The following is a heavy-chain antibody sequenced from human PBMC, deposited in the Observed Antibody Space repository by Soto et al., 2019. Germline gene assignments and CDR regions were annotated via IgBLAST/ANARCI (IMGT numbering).Heavy chain of an antibody. V-gene: IGHV3-33*01. CDR1: FSMFSSHG. D-gene: IGHD6-13*01. J-gene: IGHJ6*02. CDR3: ARDQSSTFKGGMDV. Sequence: PGGSLRLSCEVSFSMFSSHGMHWVRQPPGKGLEWVAVIWYDGSDTSYADSVKGRFTISRDNSKNMLSPQMNSLGVEDTAIYYCARDQSSTFKGGMDVWGQGTTVTVSS. CDR2: IWYDGSDT.